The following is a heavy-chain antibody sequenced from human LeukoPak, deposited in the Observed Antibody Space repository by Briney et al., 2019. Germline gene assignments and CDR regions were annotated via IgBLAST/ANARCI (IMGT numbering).Heavy chain of an antibody. CDR3: ARAPDRYFDWLPTPMDC. CDR1: GYTFTSYD. D-gene: IGHD3-9*01. J-gene: IGHJ4*02. CDR2: MNPNSGNT. V-gene: IGHV1-8*01. Sequence: VASVKVSCKASGYTFTSYDINWVRQATGQGLEWMGWMNPNSGNTGYAQKFQGRVTMTRNTSISTAYMELSSLRSADTAVYYCARAPDRYFDWLPTPMDCWGQGTLVTVSS.